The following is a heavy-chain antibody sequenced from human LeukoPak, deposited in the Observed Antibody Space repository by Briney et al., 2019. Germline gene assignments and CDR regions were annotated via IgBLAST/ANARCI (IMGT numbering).Heavy chain of an antibody. CDR2: ISYDGSNK. J-gene: IGHJ5*02. CDR3: AKDISITGTTNP. Sequence: GRSLRLSCAASGFTFSSYAMHWVRQAPGKGLEWVAVISYDGSNKYYADSVKGRFTISRDNSKNTLYLQMNSLRAEDTAVYYCAKDISITGTTNPWGQGTLVTVSS. CDR1: GFTFSSYA. D-gene: IGHD1-7*01. V-gene: IGHV3-30-3*01.